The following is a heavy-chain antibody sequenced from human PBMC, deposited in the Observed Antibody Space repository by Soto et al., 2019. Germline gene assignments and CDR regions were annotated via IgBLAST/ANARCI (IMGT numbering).Heavy chain of an antibody. CDR2: ISFDGSGE. CDR1: GFSFSYSA. D-gene: IGHD5-18*01. Sequence: QVQLVESGGGVVQPGRSLSLSCAASGFSFSYSAMHWVRQAPGKGLEWVAVISFDGSGEYYSNSVKGRFTISRDNSKNTLYLQMNSLRGEETAVYYCARVTSGYNSGAPLDYWGQGTLVTVSS. CDR3: ARVTSGYNSGAPLDY. J-gene: IGHJ4*02. V-gene: IGHV3-30-3*01.